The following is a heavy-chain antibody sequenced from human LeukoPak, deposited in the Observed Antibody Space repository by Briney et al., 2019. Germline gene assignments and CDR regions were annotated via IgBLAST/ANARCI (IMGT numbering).Heavy chain of an antibody. J-gene: IGHJ4*02. CDR1: GFPFSNAW. CDR2: IKSKTDGGTT. CDR3: NTGRDIVVD. D-gene: IGHD2-2*01. V-gene: IGHV3-15*01. Sequence: KPGGPLRLSCASSGFPFSNAWMSWARQAPGKGLEWFGRIKSKTDGGTTDYAAPVKGRFTISRDDSKNTLYLQMNSLKAEDTAVYYCNTGRDIVVDWGQGTLVTVSS.